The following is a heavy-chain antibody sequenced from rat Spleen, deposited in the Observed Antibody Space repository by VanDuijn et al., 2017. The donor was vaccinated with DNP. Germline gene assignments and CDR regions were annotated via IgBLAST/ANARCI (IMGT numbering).Heavy chain of an antibody. Sequence: EVQLVESGGGLVQPGRSLKLSCAASGFTFSAYYMAWVRQAPAKGLEWVAYIGSPAYATYYTDSVKGRFAISRDNAKSTLYLQMNSLRSEDMATYYCVRWNSGHFDYWCQGVMVTVSS. CDR2: IGSPAYAT. V-gene: IGHV5-22*01. CDR3: VRWNSGHFDY. CDR1: GFTFSAYY. J-gene: IGHJ2*01. D-gene: IGHD4-3*01.